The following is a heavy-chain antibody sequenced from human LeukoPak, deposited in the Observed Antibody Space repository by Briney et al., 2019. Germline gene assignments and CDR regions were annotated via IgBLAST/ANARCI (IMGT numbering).Heavy chain of an antibody. CDR1: GFTLSSYA. D-gene: IGHD6-13*01. CDR3: AKDGYSSSWYMSYYFDY. Sequence: GGSLRLSCAASGFTLSSYAMSWVRPAPGKGLEWVSAISGSGGSTFYADSLKGRFTISRDNSKNKLYVKMNSLRAEDTAVYYCAKDGYSSSWYMSYYFDYWGQGTLVTVSS. CDR2: ISGSGGST. J-gene: IGHJ4*02. V-gene: IGHV3-23*01.